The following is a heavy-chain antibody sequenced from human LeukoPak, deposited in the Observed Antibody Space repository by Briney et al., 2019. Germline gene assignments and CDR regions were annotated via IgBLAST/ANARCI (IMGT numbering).Heavy chain of an antibody. CDR3: ARGGGYSYGSFDY. D-gene: IGHD5-18*01. CDR1: GVIFSNYW. J-gene: IGHJ4*02. V-gene: IGHV3-74*01. CDR2: INRDGSST. Sequence: GGSLRLSCAASGVIFSNYWMHWVRQAPGKGLVWVSRINRDGSSTNYADSVKGRFTISRDNAKNTLYLHMNSLRAEDTAVYYCARGGGYSYGSFDYWGQGTLVTVSS.